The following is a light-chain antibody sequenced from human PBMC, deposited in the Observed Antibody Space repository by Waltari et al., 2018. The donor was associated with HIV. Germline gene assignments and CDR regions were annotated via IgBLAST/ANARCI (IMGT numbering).Light chain of an antibody. V-gene: IGKV1-39*01. CDR1: QSVSTY. CDR3: QQSFSTVT. Sequence: DILLTQSPSSLSASVGDSVTITCRTSQSVSTYLNWYQQKSGKAPILLLSATSPRPRGVSSRFTGTGSGTEFTLTINSLPPEDFATYFCQQSFSTVTLGQGTRL. J-gene: IGKJ5*01. CDR2: ATS.